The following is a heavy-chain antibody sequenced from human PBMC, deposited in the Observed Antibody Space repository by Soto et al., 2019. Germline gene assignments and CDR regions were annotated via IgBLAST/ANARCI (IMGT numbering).Heavy chain of an antibody. CDR1: GYTFTGYY. D-gene: IGHD5-18*01. CDR2: INPNSGGT. Sequence: GASVKVCCKASGYTFTGYYMQWVRQAPGQGLEWMGWINPNSGGTNYAQKFQGWVTMTRDTSISTAYMELSRLRSDDTAVYYCARDLTDTAPDGMDVWGQGTTVTVSS. V-gene: IGHV1-2*04. CDR3: ARDLTDTAPDGMDV. J-gene: IGHJ6*02.